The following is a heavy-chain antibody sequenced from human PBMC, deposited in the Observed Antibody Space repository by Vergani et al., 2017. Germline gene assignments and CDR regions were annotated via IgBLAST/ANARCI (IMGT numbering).Heavy chain of an antibody. J-gene: IGHJ5*02. CDR2: TCYDGNNK. Sequence: QVQLVESGGGVVQTGRSLRLSCAASGFTFNQSGMPWVRQAPGKGLEWVAVTCYDGNNKQYADSVKGRFTISRDNSKSTMYLQMNIVRDEDTGVYYGARDLRLLYNRFDPWGQGTLVTVSS. CDR1: GFTFNQSG. V-gene: IGHV3-33*01. D-gene: IGHD5-12*01. CDR3: ARDLRLLYNRFDP.